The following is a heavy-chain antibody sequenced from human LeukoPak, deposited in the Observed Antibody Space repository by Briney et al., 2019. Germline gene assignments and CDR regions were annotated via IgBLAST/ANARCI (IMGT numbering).Heavy chain of an antibody. CDR1: GFTFSSYA. Sequence: GGSLRLSCAASGFTFSSYAMSWVRQAPGKGLEWVSAISGSGGSTYYADSVKGRFTISRDNSKNTLYLQMNSLRAEHTAVYYCAKGGNNDFWGGYYGSDFQHWGQGTLVTVSS. CDR3: AKGGNNDFWGGYYGSDFQH. CDR2: ISGSGGST. V-gene: IGHV3-23*01. J-gene: IGHJ1*01. D-gene: IGHD3-3*01.